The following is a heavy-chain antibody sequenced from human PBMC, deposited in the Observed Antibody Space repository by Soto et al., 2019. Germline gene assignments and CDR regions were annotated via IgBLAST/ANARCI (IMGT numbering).Heavy chain of an antibody. CDR2: ISGGGDTT. J-gene: IGHJ4*02. V-gene: IGHV3-23*01. CDR1: GFTFNNYA. Sequence: EVQLLASGGGLVQPGGSLRLSCAASGFTFNNYAMTWVRQAPGKGLEWVSAISGGGDTTSYADSVKGRFTVSRDGSKNTVYLQMSRLRAEDTALYYCAKGRGGSGSLTPRVDFWGQGTLVTVSS. D-gene: IGHD3-10*01. CDR3: AKGRGGSGSLTPRVDF.